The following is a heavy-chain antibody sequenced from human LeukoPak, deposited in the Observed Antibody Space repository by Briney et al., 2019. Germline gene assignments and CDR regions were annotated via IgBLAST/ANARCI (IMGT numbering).Heavy chain of an antibody. CDR2: ISYDGSNK. J-gene: IGHJ4*02. Sequence: GGSLRLSCAASGFTFSSYAMHWVRQAPGKGLEWVAVISYDGSNKYYADSVKGRFTISRDNSKNTLYLQMNSLRAEDTAVYYCARDAVRGYSYGPFDYWGQGTLVTVSS. V-gene: IGHV3-30-3*01. D-gene: IGHD5-18*01. CDR1: GFTFSSYA. CDR3: ARDAVRGYSYGPFDY.